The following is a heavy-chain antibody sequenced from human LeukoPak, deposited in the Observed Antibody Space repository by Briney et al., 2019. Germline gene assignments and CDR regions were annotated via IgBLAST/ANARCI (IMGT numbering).Heavy chain of an antibody. CDR1: GFTFDDYG. Sequence: PGRSLRLSCAASGFTFDDYGMHWVRQAPGKGLEWVSGISWNSGDIGYADSVKGRFTISRDNSKNSLYLQMNSLRAEDTALYYCATYGSGSGTFFDSWGQGTLVTVSS. J-gene: IGHJ4*01. CDR2: ISWNSGDI. V-gene: IGHV3-9*01. CDR3: ATYGSGSGTFFDS. D-gene: IGHD3-10*01.